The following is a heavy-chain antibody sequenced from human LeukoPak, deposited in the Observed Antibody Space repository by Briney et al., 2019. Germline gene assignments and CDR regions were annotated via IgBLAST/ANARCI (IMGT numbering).Heavy chain of an antibody. CDR3: ARARELESYKTFDI. CDR2: IYYSGST. V-gene: IGHV4-59*01. D-gene: IGHD1-14*01. J-gene: IGHJ3*02. CDR1: GGSISSYY. Sequence: PSETLSLTCTVSGGSISSYYWSWIRQPPGKGLEWIGYIYYSGSTNYNPSLKSRVTISVDTSKNQFSLKLSSVTAADTAVYYCARARELESYKTFDIWGHGTVVTVSS.